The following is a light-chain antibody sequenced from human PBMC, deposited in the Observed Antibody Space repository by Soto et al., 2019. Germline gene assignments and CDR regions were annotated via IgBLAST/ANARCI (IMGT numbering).Light chain of an antibody. Sequence: EIVMTQSPATLSVSPGERATLSCRATQSVSSNLAWYHQKPGQAPRLLIYGASTRATGIPATFSGSGSGTEFTLIIGSLQSEDFAVYYCQQYNYWPGTFGQGTKVEIK. CDR2: GAS. J-gene: IGKJ1*01. CDR3: QQYNYWPGT. CDR1: QSVSSN. V-gene: IGKV3-15*01.